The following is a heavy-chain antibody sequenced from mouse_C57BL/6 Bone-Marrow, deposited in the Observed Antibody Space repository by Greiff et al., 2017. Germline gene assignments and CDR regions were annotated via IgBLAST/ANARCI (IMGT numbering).Heavy chain of an antibody. D-gene: IGHD2-1*01. CDR3: ARGLYGIFDY. CDR1: GYTFPSYW. Sequence: QVHVKQSGAELVKPGASVKMSCKASGYTFPSYWITWVKQRPGQGLEWIGDIYPGSGSTNYNEKFKSKATLTVDTSSSTAYMQLSSLTSEVSAVYYCARGLYGIFDYWGQGTTLTVSS. V-gene: IGHV1-55*01. CDR2: IYPGSGST. J-gene: IGHJ2*01.